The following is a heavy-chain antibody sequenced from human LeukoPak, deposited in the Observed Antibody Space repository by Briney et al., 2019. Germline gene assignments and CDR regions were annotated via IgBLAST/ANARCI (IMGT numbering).Heavy chain of an antibody. CDR3: ARWDDSSGYSY. CDR2: ISYGGSNK. V-gene: IGHV3-30*03. CDR1: GFTFSSYG. J-gene: IGHJ4*02. D-gene: IGHD3-22*01. Sequence: PGRSLRLSCAASGFTFSSYGMHWVRQAPGKGLEWVAVISYGGSNKYYADSVKGRFTISRDNSKNTLYLQMNSLRAEDTAVYYCARWDDSSGYSYWGQGTLVTVSS.